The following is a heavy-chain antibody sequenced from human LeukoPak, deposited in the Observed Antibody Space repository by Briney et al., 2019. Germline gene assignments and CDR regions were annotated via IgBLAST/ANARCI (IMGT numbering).Heavy chain of an antibody. CDR3: ARGITILY. J-gene: IGHJ4*02. CDR1: GFTFSSYS. Sequence: PGGSLRLSCAASGFTFSSYSMNWVRQAPGKGLEWVSSISSSSSYIYYADSVKGRFTISRDNAKDSLYLQMNSLGPEDTAVYYCARGITILYWGQGTLVTVSS. CDR2: ISSSSSYI. D-gene: IGHD3-10*01. V-gene: IGHV3-21*01.